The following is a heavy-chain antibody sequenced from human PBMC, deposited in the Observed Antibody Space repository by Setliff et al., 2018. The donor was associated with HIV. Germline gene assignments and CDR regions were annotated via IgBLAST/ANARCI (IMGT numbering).Heavy chain of an antibody. CDR3: ARGVPVLRYFDWLSRLGY. CDR1: GYTFTGYY. D-gene: IGHD3-9*01. Sequence: ASVKVSCKASGYTFTGYYMHWVRQAPGQGLEWMGWINPNSGGTNYAQKFQGWVTMTRDTSISTAYMELSRLRSDDTAVYYCARGVPVLRYFDWLSRLGYWGQGTLVTVSS. V-gene: IGHV1-2*04. CDR2: INPNSGGT. J-gene: IGHJ4*02.